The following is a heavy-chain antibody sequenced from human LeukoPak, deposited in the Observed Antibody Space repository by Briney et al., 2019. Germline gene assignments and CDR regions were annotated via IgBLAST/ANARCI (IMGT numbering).Heavy chain of an antibody. J-gene: IGHJ4*02. Sequence: ASVKVSCKASGYTFTSYGISWVRQAPGQGLEWMGWISAYNGNTNYAQKLQGRVTMTTDTSTSTAYMELRSLRSDDTAVYYCARAAVAGTLRSDLDYWGQGTLVTVSS. CDR2: ISAYNGNT. CDR3: ARAAVAGTLRSDLDY. D-gene: IGHD6-19*01. CDR1: GYTFTSYG. V-gene: IGHV1-18*01.